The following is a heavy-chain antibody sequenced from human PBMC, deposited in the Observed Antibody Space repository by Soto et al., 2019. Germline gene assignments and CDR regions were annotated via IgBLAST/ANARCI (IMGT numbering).Heavy chain of an antibody. D-gene: IGHD3-10*01. CDR3: ARNRYGTGSFDH. Sequence: QVQLVQSGAEVKKPGASVKVSCKASGYTFTSYDINWVRQATGQGLEWMGWMTPNRGKTGYAQKFQGGVPMTRDTSRSTAYLELSSLTYEDTAVYYCARNRYGTGSFDHWGQGTLVTISS. CDR2: MTPNRGKT. CDR1: GYTFTSYD. J-gene: IGHJ4*02. V-gene: IGHV1-8*02.